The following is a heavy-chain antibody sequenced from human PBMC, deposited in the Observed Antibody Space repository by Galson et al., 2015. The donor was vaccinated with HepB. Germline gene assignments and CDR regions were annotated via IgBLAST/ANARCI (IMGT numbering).Heavy chain of an antibody. CDR3: ARIGDSNYWYFDH. CDR1: GFSFSTYG. CDR2: IWFDGSNK. J-gene: IGHJ2*01. Sequence: SLRLSCAASGFSFSTYGMHWVRQAPGKGLEWVAVIWFDGSNKYYTDSVKGRFTISRDNSKNTVYLQMNSLRVEDTAVYFCARIGDSNYWYFDHWGRGTLVSVSS. V-gene: IGHV3-33*01.